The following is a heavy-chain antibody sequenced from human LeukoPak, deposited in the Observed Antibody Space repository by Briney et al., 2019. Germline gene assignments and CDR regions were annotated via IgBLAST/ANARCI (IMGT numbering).Heavy chain of an antibody. J-gene: IGHJ3*02. CDR1: GYSFTSYW. Sequence: GESLQISCKGSGYSFTSYWISWVRQMPGKGLEWMGRIDPSDSYTNYSPSFQGHVTISADKSISTAYLQWSSLKASDTAMYYCARQFTMVRGVKRAFDIWGQGTMVTVSA. D-gene: IGHD3-10*01. CDR2: IDPSDSYT. CDR3: ARQFTMVRGVKRAFDI. V-gene: IGHV5-10-1*01.